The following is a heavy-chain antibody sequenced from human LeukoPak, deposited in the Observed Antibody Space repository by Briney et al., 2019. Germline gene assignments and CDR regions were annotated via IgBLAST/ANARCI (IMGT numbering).Heavy chain of an antibody. CDR1: GGSFSGYY. Sequence: SETLSLTCAVYGGSFSGYYWGWICQPPGKGLDWIGEIKHSGSTNYNPSLKSRVNISIDTSQNQFSLKLSSVPAADTAVYYWASSTITVPGRRIYAFDIWGQGTMVTVSS. J-gene: IGHJ3*02. V-gene: IGHV4-34*01. D-gene: IGHD4-11*01. CDR2: IKHSGST. CDR3: ASSTITVPGRRIYAFDI.